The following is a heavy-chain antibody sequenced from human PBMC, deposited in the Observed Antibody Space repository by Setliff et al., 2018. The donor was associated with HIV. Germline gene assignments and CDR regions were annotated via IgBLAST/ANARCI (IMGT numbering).Heavy chain of an antibody. D-gene: IGHD3-3*01. CDR2: ISWNSGKI. CDR3: ARVLLITNAVYGVVSNRFDP. J-gene: IGHJ5*02. CDR1: GFTFDDFA. V-gene: IGHV3-9*01. Sequence: PGGSLRLSCAASGFTFDDFAMHWVRQVPGKGPEWISGISWNSGKIDYANSVKGRFTISRDNAKNSLYLQMNSLRAEDTAVYFCARVLLITNAVYGVVSNRFDPWGRGSQVTVSS.